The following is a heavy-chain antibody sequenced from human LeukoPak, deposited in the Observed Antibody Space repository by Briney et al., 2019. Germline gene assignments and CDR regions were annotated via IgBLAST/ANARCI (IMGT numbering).Heavy chain of an antibody. CDR3: ARDFGNYDSSGYPRY. J-gene: IGHJ4*02. Sequence: ASVKVSFKASGYTFTSYAMNWVRQAPGQGLEWMGWINTNTGNPTYAQGFTGRFVFSLDTSVSTAYLQISSLKAEDTAVYYCARDFGNYDSSGYPRYWGQGTLVTVSS. CDR2: INTNTGNP. CDR1: GYTFTSYA. D-gene: IGHD3-22*01. V-gene: IGHV7-4-1*02.